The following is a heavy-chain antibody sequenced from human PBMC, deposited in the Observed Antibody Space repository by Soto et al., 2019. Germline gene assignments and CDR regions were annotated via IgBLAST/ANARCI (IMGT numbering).Heavy chain of an antibody. D-gene: IGHD3-22*01. CDR3: ARDYKTIVVTNNWFDP. Sequence: LRLSCAASGFTFSSYAMHWVRQAPGKGLEWVAVISYDGSNKYYADSVKGRFTISRDNSKNTLYLQMNSLRAEDTAVYYCARDYKTIVVTNNWFDPWGQGTLVTVSS. J-gene: IGHJ5*02. CDR2: ISYDGSNK. V-gene: IGHV3-30-3*01. CDR1: GFTFSSYA.